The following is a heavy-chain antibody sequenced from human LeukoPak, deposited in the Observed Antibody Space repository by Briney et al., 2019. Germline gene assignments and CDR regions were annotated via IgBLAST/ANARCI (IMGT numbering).Heavy chain of an antibody. J-gene: IGHJ3*02. V-gene: IGHV4-59*12. CDR1: GDSISSYY. D-gene: IGHD3-3*01. CDR3: ARGQGYYDFWSGYYHDAFDI. Sequence: KPSETLSLTCTVSGDSISSYYWSWIRQPPGKGLEWIGYIYYSGSTNYNPSLKSRVTISVDTSKNQFSLKLSSVTAADTAVYYCARGQGYYDFWSGYYHDAFDIWGQGTMVTVSS. CDR2: IYYSGST.